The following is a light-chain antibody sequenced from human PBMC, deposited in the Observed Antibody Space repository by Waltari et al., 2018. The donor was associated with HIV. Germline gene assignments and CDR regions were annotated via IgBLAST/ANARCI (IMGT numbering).Light chain of an antibody. Sequence: EIVLTQSPATQSLSPGERATLSCRASQSVSRYLGWYQHKPGQAPRLLIYYVSNRATGIPARFSGSGSGTDFTLTISSLEPEDSAVYYCQQRNKWPSTFGGGTKVEIK. J-gene: IGKJ4*01. CDR1: QSVSRY. V-gene: IGKV3-11*01. CDR3: QQRNKWPST. CDR2: YVS.